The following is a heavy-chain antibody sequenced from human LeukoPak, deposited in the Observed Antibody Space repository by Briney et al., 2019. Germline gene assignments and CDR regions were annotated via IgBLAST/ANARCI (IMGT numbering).Heavy chain of an antibody. CDR2: IIGSAANT. J-gene: IGHJ4*02. Sequence: GGSLRLSCGASGLTVSSYAMSWVRQAPGKGLEWVSTIIGSAANTYYADSVKGRFTISRDNSKNTLYLQMNSLRAEDTAVYYCAREIRWLRPFDYWGQGTLVTVSS. CDR3: AREIRWLRPFDY. D-gene: IGHD4-17*01. CDR1: GLTVSSYA. V-gene: IGHV3-23*01.